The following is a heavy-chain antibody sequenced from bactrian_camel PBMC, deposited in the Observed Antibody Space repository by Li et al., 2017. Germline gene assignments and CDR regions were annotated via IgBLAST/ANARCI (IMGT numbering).Heavy chain of an antibody. D-gene: IGHD1*01. CDR1: GFSFDDSD. CDR2: IAPDGSR. Sequence: HVQLVESGGGSVQAGGSLRLSCTVSGFSFDDSDMGWYRETPGNEFELVSSIAPDGSRWYADSVQGRFTISRNVLPERLSLQMTRLKAEDTAMYYCTTNIVVMTPRGQGTQVTVS. CDR3: TTNIVVMTP. V-gene: IGHV3S60*01. J-gene: IGHJ4*01.